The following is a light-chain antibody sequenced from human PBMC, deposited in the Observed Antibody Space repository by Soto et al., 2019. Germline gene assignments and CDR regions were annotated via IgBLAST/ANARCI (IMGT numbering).Light chain of an antibody. V-gene: IGKV1-39*01. Sequence: DIQMTQSPSSLSASVGDRVTITCRASQSISSYLNWYQQKPGKAPKLLIYAASSLQSGVTSRFSVSGSGTDFTLTISSLQPEDFATYYCQQSYSTLLTFGGGTKVEIK. J-gene: IGKJ4*01. CDR2: AAS. CDR3: QQSYSTLLT. CDR1: QSISSY.